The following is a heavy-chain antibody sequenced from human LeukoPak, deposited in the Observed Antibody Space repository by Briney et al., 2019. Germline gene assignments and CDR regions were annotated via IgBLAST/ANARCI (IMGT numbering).Heavy chain of an antibody. CDR2: IIPIFGTA. V-gene: IGHV1-69*13. CDR3: ARDHSGYGVFDY. CDR1: GGTFSSYA. J-gene: IGHJ4*02. Sequence: SVKVSCKACGGTFSSYAISWVRQAPGQGVEWMGGIIPIFGTANYAQKFQGSVTITADESTSTAYMELSSLRSEDTAVYYCARDHSGYGVFDYWGQRTLVTVSS. D-gene: IGHD5-12*01.